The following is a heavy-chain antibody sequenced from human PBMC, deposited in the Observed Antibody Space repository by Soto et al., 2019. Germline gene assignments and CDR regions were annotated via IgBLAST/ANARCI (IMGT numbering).Heavy chain of an antibody. J-gene: IGHJ4*02. Sequence: EVQLLEFGGGLVHPGGSLRLSCGASDFPFGNHAMAWVRQAPGKGLEWVSTISGSGVATFYADSVKGRFTLSRDNSKNTVPLQVTTRRAEDTAIYFCAIVMHRWRWVADFWGQGTMVTVSS. D-gene: IGHD3-16*01. CDR3: AIVMHRWRWVADF. V-gene: IGHV3-23*01. CDR2: ISGSGVAT. CDR1: DFPFGNHA.